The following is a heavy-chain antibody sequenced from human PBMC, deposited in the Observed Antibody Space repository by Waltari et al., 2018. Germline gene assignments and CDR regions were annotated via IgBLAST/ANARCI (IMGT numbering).Heavy chain of an antibody. CDR1: GYTFMDYF. Sequence: EVELVQSGAEVKKPGATVKISCKASGYTFMDYFMHWVQQAPGKGLEWMGGIEPEDGETVYSEKFQGRVTITADTSTDTAYMELSSLTSGDTAVYYCAPLPGGSGQTFDYWGQGTLVTVSS. CDR3: APLPGGSGQTFDY. CDR2: IEPEDGET. J-gene: IGHJ4*02. D-gene: IGHD3-10*01. V-gene: IGHV1-69-2*01.